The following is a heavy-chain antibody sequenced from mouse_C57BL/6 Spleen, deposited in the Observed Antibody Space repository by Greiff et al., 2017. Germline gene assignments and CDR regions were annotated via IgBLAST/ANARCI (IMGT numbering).Heavy chain of an antibody. Sequence: EVQLQQSGPELVKPGASVTMSCKASGYTFTDYNLHWVKQSHGKSLAWLGYINPNNGGTSYNQQFKGKATLTVNKSSSTAYMELRSLTSEDSAVYYCARPHYYGSSPWFAYWGQGTLVTVSA. CDR1: GYTFTDYN. D-gene: IGHD1-1*01. CDR3: ARPHYYGSSPWFAY. V-gene: IGHV1-22*01. J-gene: IGHJ3*01. CDR2: INPNNGGT.